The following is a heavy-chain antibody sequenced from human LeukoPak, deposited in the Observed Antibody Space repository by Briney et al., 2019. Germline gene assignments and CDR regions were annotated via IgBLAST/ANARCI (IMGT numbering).Heavy chain of an antibody. J-gene: IGHJ6*02. CDR2: MNPNSGNT. D-gene: IGHD3-3*01. Sequence: ASVKVSCKASGYTFTSYDINWVRQATGQGLEWMGWMNPNSGNTGYAQEFQGRVTMTRNTSISTAYMELSSLRSEDTAVYYCARGKYYDFWSGYFYYYYGMDVWGQGTTVTVSS. CDR1: GYTFTSYD. V-gene: IGHV1-8*01. CDR3: ARGKYYDFWSGYFYYYYGMDV.